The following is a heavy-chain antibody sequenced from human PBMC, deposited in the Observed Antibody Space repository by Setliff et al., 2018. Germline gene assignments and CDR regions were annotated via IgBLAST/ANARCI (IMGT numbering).Heavy chain of an antibody. Sequence: SETLSLTCTVSGGSISSGNYYWSWIRQPAGKGLEWIGRVYTTGSTNFNPSLKSRVTMSLDTSKNRFSLELRSVTAADTAVYYCAREQISLYCSGGSCYLDYWGQGTLVTVSS. D-gene: IGHD2-15*01. CDR3: AREQISLYCSGGSCYLDY. CDR1: GGSISSGNYY. CDR2: VYTTGST. V-gene: IGHV4-61*02. J-gene: IGHJ4*02.